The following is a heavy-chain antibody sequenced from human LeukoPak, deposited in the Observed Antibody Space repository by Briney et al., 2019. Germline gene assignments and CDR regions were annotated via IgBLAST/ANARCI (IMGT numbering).Heavy chain of an antibody. J-gene: IGHJ4*02. CDR3: AKVFAGDKYYDSSGYYSASFDY. D-gene: IGHD3-22*01. CDR2: ISGSGDST. V-gene: IGHV3-23*01. CDR1: GFTFSKYA. Sequence: GGSLRLSCAASGFTFSKYAMGWVRQAPGKGLEWVSGISGSGDSTYYADSVTGRFTVSRDNSKNTLYLLLSSLRAEDTAIYYCAKVFAGDKYYDSSGYYSASFDYWGQGTLVTVSS.